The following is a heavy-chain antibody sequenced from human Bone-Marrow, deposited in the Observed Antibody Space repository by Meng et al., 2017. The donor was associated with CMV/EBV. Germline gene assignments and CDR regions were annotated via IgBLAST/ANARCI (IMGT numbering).Heavy chain of an antibody. CDR1: GYTFTSYY. CDR2: INPSGGST. V-gene: IGHV1-46*01. J-gene: IGHJ4*02. D-gene: IGHD4-23*01. CDR3: ARGWTTVVTGPYDDY. Sequence: ASVKVSCKASGYTFTSYYMHWVRQAPGQGLEWMGIINPSGGSTSYAQKFQGRVTMTRNTSISTAYMELSSLRSEDTAVYYCARGWTTVVTGPYDDYWGQGTLVTVSS.